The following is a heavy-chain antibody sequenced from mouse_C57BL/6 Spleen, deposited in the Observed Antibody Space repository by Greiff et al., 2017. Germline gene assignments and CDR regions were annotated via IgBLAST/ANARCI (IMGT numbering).Heavy chain of an antibody. V-gene: IGHV1-5*01. D-gene: IGHD1-1*01. CDR2: IYPGNSDT. CDR3: TRPSGSSPPWFAY. J-gene: IGHJ3*01. Sequence: EVQLQQSGTVLARPGASVKMSCKTSGYTFTSYWMHWVKQRPGQGLEWIGAIYPGNSDTSYNQKFKGKAKLTAVTSASTAYMELSSLTNEDSAVYYCTRPSGSSPPWFAYWGQGTLVTVSA. CDR1: GYTFTSYW.